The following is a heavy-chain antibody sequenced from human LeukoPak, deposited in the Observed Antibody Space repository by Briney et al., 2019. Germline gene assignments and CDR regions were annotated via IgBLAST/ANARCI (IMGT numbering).Heavy chain of an antibody. J-gene: IGHJ6*02. Sequence: PSETLSLTCTVSNVSISSGSHYWNWIRQPAGKGLEWIGRIYAGGRSNYNPSLRSRVTISVDTSKNQFSLKLSSVTAADTAVYYCARHRDYYYYGMDVWGQGTTVTVSS. CDR1: NVSISSGSHY. CDR3: ARHRDYYYYGMDV. CDR2: IYAGGRS. V-gene: IGHV4-61*02.